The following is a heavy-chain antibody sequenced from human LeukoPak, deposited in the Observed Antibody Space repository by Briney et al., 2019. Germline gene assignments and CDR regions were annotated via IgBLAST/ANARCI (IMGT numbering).Heavy chain of an antibody. CDR2: VYYSGTT. D-gene: IGHD6-19*01. V-gene: IGHV4-39*07. Sequence: SETLSLTCSVSGDSISLSFYYWGWIRQPPGKALEWIGSVYYSGTTSYNPSLKSRVTISVDMSKNHFSLRLRSVTAADTAMYYCARGTLCRGWSYYLDLWGQGSQVTVSS. CDR3: ARGTLCRGWSYYLDL. CDR1: GDSISLSFYY. J-gene: IGHJ4*02.